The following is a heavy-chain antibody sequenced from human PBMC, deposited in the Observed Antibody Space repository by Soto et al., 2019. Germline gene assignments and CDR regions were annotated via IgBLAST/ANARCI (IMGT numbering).Heavy chain of an antibody. J-gene: IGHJ4*03. D-gene: IGHD2-2*01. CDR3: ARTRYCSGTSCYFDY. CDR2: IYYSGST. CDR1: GGSISSYY. Sequence: SETLSLTCTDSGGSISSYYWSWIRQPPGKGLEWIGYIYYSGSTNYNPSLKSRVTISVDTSKTQFSLKLSSVAAADTALYYCARTRYCSGTSCYFDYWGQGTLVTVSS. V-gene: IGHV4-59*01.